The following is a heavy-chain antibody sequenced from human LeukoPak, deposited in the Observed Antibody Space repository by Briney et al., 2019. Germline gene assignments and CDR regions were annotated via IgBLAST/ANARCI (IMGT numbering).Heavy chain of an antibody. CDR3: AREESNWNYYYFDF. Sequence: ASVKVSCKASGYTFTGYYIHWVRQAPGQGLEWMGWIEPENGRTNYAQQFPGRVILSRDTSISTVYMEVLRLASDDTAVYYCAREESNWNYYYFDFWGQGSLVTVSS. V-gene: IGHV1-2*02. CDR2: IEPENGRT. J-gene: IGHJ4*02. CDR1: GYTFTGYY. D-gene: IGHD1-7*01.